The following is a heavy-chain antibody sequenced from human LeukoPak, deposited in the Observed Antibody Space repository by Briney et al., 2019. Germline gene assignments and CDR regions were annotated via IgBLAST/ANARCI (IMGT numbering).Heavy chain of an antibody. CDR3: ARDPASGNNPY. CDR1: GFTFSDFW. Sequence: GGSLRLSCAASGFTFSDFWMIWVRQAPGKGPEWVANIKQDGRVTNHVESVRGRFTISRDNPKNSLYLQMNSLGVEDTAVYYCARDPASGNNPYWGQGTLVTVSS. D-gene: IGHD1/OR15-1a*01. J-gene: IGHJ4*02. V-gene: IGHV3-7*01. CDR2: IKQDGRVT.